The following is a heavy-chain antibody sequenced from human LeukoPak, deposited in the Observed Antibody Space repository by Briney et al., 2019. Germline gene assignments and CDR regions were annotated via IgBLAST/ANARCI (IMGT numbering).Heavy chain of an antibody. CDR1: GGSISTSSYY. Sequence: SETLSLTCTVSGGSISTSSYYWGWIRQPPGKGLEWIGSINYGGTTNYNPSLKSRVTIFVDTSKNQFSLKPRSVTAADTAAYYCARWSTTVFDYWGQGTLVTVSS. CDR3: ARWSTTVFDY. D-gene: IGHD4-17*01. J-gene: IGHJ4*02. V-gene: IGHV4-39*01. CDR2: INYGGTT.